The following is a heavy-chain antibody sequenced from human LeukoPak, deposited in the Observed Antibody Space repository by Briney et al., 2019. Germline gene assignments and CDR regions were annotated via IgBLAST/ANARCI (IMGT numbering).Heavy chain of an antibody. D-gene: IGHD3-16*01. CDR1: GFTFSRYA. V-gene: IGHV3-64D*06. CDR3: VGGFY. Sequence: PGGSLRLSCSASGFTFSRYAMLWVRQAPGKGLEYVSAISTSGGSTYYADSVKGRFTISRDNSKNTLYLQMSSLRDEDTAVHYCVGGFYWGQGTLVTVSS. CDR2: ISTSGGST. J-gene: IGHJ4*02.